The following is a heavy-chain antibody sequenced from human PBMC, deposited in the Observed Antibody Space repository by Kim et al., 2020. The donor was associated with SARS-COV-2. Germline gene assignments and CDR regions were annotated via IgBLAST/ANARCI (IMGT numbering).Heavy chain of an antibody. CDR3: ARVIDRNDFWSGRDYYYGMDF. J-gene: IGHJ6*02. V-gene: IGHV4-59*13. Sequence: SETLSLTCTVSGGSISSYYWSWIRQPPGKGLEWIGYIYYSGSTNYNPSLKSRVTISVDTSKNQFSLKLSSVTAADTAVYYCARVIDRNDFWSGRDYYYGMDFWGQGTTVTVSS. D-gene: IGHD3-3*01. CDR1: GGSISSYY. CDR2: IYYSGST.